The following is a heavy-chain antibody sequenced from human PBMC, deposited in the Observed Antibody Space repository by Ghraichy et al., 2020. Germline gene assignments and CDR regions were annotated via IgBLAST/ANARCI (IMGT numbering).Heavy chain of an antibody. CDR3: AKRGGSGWGAFDI. V-gene: IGHV3-23*01. CDR1: GFTFSTYA. Sequence: GESLNISCAASGFTFSTYAMSWVRQAPGKGLEWVSAVSGGGDTTYYADSVKGRFTISRDNSKNTLYLQMNSLRAEDTALYYCAKRGGSGWGAFDIWGQGTMVTVSS. J-gene: IGHJ3*02. D-gene: IGHD6-19*01. CDR2: VSGGGDTT.